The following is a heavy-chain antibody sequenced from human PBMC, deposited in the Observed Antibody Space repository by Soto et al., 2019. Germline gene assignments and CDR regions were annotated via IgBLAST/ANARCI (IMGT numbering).Heavy chain of an antibody. CDR1: GGSISSGGYY. CDR3: ARRIPYYYDSSGYFDAFDI. J-gene: IGHJ3*02. CDR2: IYYSGST. D-gene: IGHD3-22*01. Sequence: LTCTVSGGSISSGGYYWSWIRQHPGKGLEWIGYIYYSGSTYYNPSLKSRVTISVDTSKNQFSLKLSSVTAADTAVYYCARRIPYYYDSSGYFDAFDIWGQGTMVTVSS. V-gene: IGHV4-31*03.